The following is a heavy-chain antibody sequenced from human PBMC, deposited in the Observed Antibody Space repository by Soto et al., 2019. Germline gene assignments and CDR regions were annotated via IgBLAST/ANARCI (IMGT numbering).Heavy chain of an antibody. D-gene: IGHD3-10*01. V-gene: IGHV1-46*01. CDR1: GYTFTSYY. CDR3: ARDNYGSGSYSPGFAFDY. J-gene: IGHJ4*02. Sequence: QVQLVQSGAEVKKPGASVKVSCKASGYTFTSYYMHWVRQAPGQGLEWMGIINPSGGSTSYAQKFQGRVTMTRDTSTSTVYMELSSLRSEDTAVYYCARDNYGSGSYSPGFAFDYWGQGTLVTVSS. CDR2: INPSGGST.